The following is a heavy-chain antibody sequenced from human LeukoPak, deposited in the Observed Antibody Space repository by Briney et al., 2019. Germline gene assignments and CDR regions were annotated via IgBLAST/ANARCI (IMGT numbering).Heavy chain of an antibody. Sequence: ASVKVSCKPSGYTFTSYGISCVRPGPGQGVERMGLISADNGNTNYAQKLQGRVTTTTDTSTSTAYMELRSLRSDDTAVYYCAREGGGVAGTGGYWGQGTLVTVSS. V-gene: IGHV1-18*01. CDR2: ISADNGNT. J-gene: IGHJ4*02. CDR3: AREGGGVAGTGGY. D-gene: IGHD6-19*01. CDR1: GYTFTSYG.